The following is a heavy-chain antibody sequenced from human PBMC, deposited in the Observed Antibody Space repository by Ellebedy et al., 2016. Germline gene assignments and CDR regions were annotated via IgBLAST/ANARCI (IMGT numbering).Heavy chain of an antibody. V-gene: IGHV2-5*01. CDR3: AHRTTVTSVDH. J-gene: IGHJ4*02. CDR2: IYGNDDK. Sequence: SGPTLVKPTQTLTLTCTFSGFSLSTNRVTVGWVRQPPGKALEWLTFIYGNDDKRYSPFLRSRLTITKDASKNQVVLTMTNMDPVDTATYYCAHRTTVTSVDHWGRGTLVSVSS. CDR1: GFSLSTNRVT. D-gene: IGHD4-17*01.